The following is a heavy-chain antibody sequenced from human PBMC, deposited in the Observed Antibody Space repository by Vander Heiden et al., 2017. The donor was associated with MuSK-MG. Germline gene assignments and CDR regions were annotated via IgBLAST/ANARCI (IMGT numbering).Heavy chain of an antibody. D-gene: IGHD3-16*01. V-gene: IGHV3-66*02. Sequence: EVQLVESGGGLVQPGGSLRLSCAASGFTVSDNYMSWVRQAPGKGLERVSVIYSAGDTYYTDSVKGRFTISRDNSKNTLYLQMNSLRPEDSAVYYFAKGGDGYTYLAYWGQGTLVTVSS. J-gene: IGHJ4*02. CDR1: GFTVSDNY. CDR3: AKGGDGYTYLAY. CDR2: IYSAGDT.